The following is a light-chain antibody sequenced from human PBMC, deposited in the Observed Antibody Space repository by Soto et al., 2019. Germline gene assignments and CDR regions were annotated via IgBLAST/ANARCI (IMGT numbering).Light chain of an antibody. Sequence: EIVMTQSPATLSVSPGERATLSCRASQSVNNNLAWYQQKPGPAPRLLIYGASARATGIPARFSGSGSGTVFTLTISRLQSEDFAVYYCQQYNNWPLTFGGGTKVEIK. CDR2: GAS. CDR3: QQYNNWPLT. V-gene: IGKV3-15*01. CDR1: QSVNNN. J-gene: IGKJ4*01.